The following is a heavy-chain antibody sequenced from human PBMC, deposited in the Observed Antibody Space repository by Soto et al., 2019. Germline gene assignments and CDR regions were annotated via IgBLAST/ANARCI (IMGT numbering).Heavy chain of an antibody. J-gene: IGHJ5*02. Sequence: QVQLVQSGAEVKKPGASVKVSCKASGYTFTSYGISWVRQAPGQGLEWMGWISAYNGNTNYAQKLQGRVTMTTDTTTSPASMELRSLRSDDTAVYSCARSSGSAYWFDPWGQGTLVTVSS. D-gene: IGHD6-6*01. CDR1: GYTFTSYG. CDR3: ARSSGSAYWFDP. V-gene: IGHV1-18*01. CDR2: ISAYNGNT.